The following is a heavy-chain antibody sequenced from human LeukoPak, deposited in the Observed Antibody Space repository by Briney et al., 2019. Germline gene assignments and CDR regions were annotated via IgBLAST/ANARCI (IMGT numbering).Heavy chain of an antibody. D-gene: IGHD1-14*01. J-gene: IGHJ4*02. CDR1: GGSVTSDYY. Sequence: SQTLSLTCSVSGGSVTSDYYWSWIRQPPGKGLEWIGHIYYSGTTYYNPSLKSRLIISLDRSKNQFSLTLTSVTAADTAVYYCARDTGLYYLDSWGQETLVTVSS. V-gene: IGHV4-30-4*01. CDR3: ARDTGLYYLDS. CDR2: IYYSGTT.